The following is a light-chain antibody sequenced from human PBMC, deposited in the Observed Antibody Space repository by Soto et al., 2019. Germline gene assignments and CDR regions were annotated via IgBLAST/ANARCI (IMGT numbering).Light chain of an antibody. Sequence: EIVMTQSPDTLSVSPGERAILSCRASQSVSNNLAWYQQKPGQAPSLLIYHASTRASGIPARFSGSGSGTEFTLTISSLQSEDFAVYYCQQYNEWPLTFGGGTKVEIK. J-gene: IGKJ4*01. V-gene: IGKV3-15*01. CDR1: QSVSNN. CDR3: QQYNEWPLT. CDR2: HAS.